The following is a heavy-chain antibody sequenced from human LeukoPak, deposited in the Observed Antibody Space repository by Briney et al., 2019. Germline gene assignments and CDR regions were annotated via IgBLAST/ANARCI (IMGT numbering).Heavy chain of an antibody. Sequence: ASVKVSCKASGYTFSDYYMHWVRQAPGQGLEWMAWINPNSGAITYAQKFQGRVTLTKDTSINTAYMELSRLTSDDTAMYYCAREANSWYHSWGQGTLVTVSS. J-gene: IGHJ4*02. CDR1: GYTFSDYY. D-gene: IGHD2/OR15-2a*01. CDR2: INPNSGAI. V-gene: IGHV1-2*02. CDR3: AREANSWYHS.